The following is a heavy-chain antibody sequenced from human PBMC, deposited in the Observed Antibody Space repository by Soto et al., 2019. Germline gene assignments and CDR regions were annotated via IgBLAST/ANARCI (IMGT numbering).Heavy chain of an antibody. CDR3: GRTLNHFWSGKGYDD. D-gene: IGHD3-3*02. CDR1: GYTFTSYG. Sequence: QVQLVQSGAEVKKPGASVKVSCKASGYTFTSYGISWVRQAPGQGLEWMGWISAYNGNTNSAQKLQGRVTMTTDTSTRRAYMERRSVRYDDTAVYYCGRTLNHFWSGKGYDDWGQGTLVPVSS. V-gene: IGHV1-18*01. J-gene: IGHJ4*01. CDR2: ISAYNGNT.